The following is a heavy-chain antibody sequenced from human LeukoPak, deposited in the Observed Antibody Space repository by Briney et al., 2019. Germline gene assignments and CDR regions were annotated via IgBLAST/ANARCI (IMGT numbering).Heavy chain of an antibody. V-gene: IGHV4-61*02. Sequence: PSETLSLTCTVSGGSISSGSYYWSWIRQPAGKGLEWIGRIYTSGSTNYNPSLKSRVTISVDTSKNQLSLKLSSVTAADTAVYYCVCSSTTDYWGQGTLVTVSS. CDR2: IYTSGST. D-gene: IGHD2-2*01. J-gene: IGHJ4*02. CDR3: VCSSTTDY. CDR1: GGSISSGSYY.